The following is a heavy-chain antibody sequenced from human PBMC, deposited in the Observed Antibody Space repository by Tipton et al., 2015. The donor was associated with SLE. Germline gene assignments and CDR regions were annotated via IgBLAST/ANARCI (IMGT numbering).Heavy chain of an antibody. D-gene: IGHD3-3*01. CDR3: ARLRVGDCDFWSGSYRRWFDP. CDR2: IYHSGST. Sequence: TLSLTCAVSGDSISSSNWWSWVRQPPGKGLEWIGEIYHSGSTNYNPSLKSRVNISVDKSKNQFSLKLSSLTAADTSVFYCARLRVGDCDFWSGSYRRWFDPWGQGTLATVSS. V-gene: IGHV4-4*02. CDR1: GDSISSSNW. J-gene: IGHJ5*02.